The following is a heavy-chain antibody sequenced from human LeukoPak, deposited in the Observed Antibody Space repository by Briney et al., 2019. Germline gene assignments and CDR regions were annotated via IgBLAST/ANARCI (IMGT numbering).Heavy chain of an antibody. CDR1: GGSFSGYY. Sequence: SETLSLTWAVYGGSFSGYYCSWIRQPAGKGLEWNGEINHSGSTNYNPSLKSRVTISVDTSKNQSSPKLSSVTAAGTAVYYCARATYYDDSSGDYYFDYWGQGTLVTVSS. J-gene: IGHJ4*02. V-gene: IGHV4-34*01. CDR2: INHSGST. D-gene: IGHD3-22*01. CDR3: ARATYYDDSSGDYYFDY.